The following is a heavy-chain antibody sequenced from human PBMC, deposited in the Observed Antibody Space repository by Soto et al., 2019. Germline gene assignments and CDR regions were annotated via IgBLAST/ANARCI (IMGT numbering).Heavy chain of an antibody. Sequence: QMQLVQSGGGVVQPGRSLRLSCAASGFTFDTYEMNWVRQAPGKGLEWVAMISFAGTNDYYADSVKGRFTISRDNSNNTLFLHMNSLRVKDTAVYYCARDMNWLDPWGQGSLVTVAS. CDR1: GFTFDTYE. CDR2: ISFAGTND. CDR3: ARDMNWLDP. V-gene: IGHV3-30-3*01. J-gene: IGHJ5*02.